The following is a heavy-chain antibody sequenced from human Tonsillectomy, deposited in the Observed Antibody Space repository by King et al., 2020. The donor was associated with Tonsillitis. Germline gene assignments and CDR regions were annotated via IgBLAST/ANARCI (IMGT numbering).Heavy chain of an antibody. V-gene: IGHV3-73*02. CDR3: VTQNDD. CDR2: IRTKANNYAT. CDR1: GFTFSGSV. J-gene: IGHJ4*02. Sequence: VQLVESGGGLVQPGGSLKLSCAASGFTFSGSVIHWVRQASGKGLEWVGRIRTKANNYATTYATSVKGRFTFSRDDSKNTAYLQMNSLKTEDTAVYYCVTQNDDWGQGTLVTVSS.